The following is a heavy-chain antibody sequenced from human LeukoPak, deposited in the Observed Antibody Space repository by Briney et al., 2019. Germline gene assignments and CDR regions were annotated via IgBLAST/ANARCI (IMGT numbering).Heavy chain of an antibody. V-gene: IGHV3-23*01. CDR3: ARAPVTSCRGAYCYPFDY. J-gene: IGHJ4*02. CDR2: ISPSGGIT. Sequence: GGSLRLSCAASGFTFSSHGMNWVRQAPGKGLEWVSGISPSGGITYYTDSVKGRFTISRDNSKNTVSLQMNSLRVEDAAVYYCARAPVTSCRGAYCYPFDYWGQGTLVTVSS. CDR1: GFTFSSHG. D-gene: IGHD2-21*01.